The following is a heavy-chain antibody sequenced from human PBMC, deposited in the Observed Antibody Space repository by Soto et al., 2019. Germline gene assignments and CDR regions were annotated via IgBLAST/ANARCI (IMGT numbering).Heavy chain of an antibody. CDR3: ARVSRLAAGTFDY. J-gene: IGHJ4*02. CDR2: IYYSGST. CDR1: GGSISSGGYY. V-gene: IGHV4-31*03. D-gene: IGHD6-13*01. Sequence: SETLSLTCTVSGGSISSGGYYWSWIRQHPGKGLEWIGYIYYSGSTYYNPSLKSRVTISVDTSKNQFSLKLSSVTAADTAVYYCARVSRLAAGTFDYWGQGTLVTVSS.